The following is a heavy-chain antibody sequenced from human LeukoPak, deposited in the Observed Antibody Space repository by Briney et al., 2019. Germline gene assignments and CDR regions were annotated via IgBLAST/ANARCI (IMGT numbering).Heavy chain of an antibody. CDR2: IWDDGSNK. V-gene: IGHV3-30*02. Sequence: GGSLRLSCAASGFTFSGYGMHCVRQAPGKGLEWVAVIWDDGSNKYYADSVKGRFTISRDNSKNTLYLQMNSLRAEDTAVYYCQAAGGDDFDYWGQGTLVTVSS. CDR1: GFTFSGYG. CDR3: QAAGGDDFDY. J-gene: IGHJ4*02. D-gene: IGHD2-21*02.